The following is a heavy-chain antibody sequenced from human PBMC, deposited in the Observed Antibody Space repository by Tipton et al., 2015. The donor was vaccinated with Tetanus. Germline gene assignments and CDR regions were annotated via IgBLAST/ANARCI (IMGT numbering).Heavy chain of an antibody. J-gene: IGHJ5*01. CDR3: ARGRLTYYYGSGSRGWFEF. D-gene: IGHD3-10*01. CDR1: GGSITSYY. V-gene: IGHV4-59*13. Sequence: GLVKPSETLSLTCNVSGGSITSYYWSWIRQRPGRGLEWVGYVHYTGKDNYSPSLRSRVTLSVDTSKNQFSLKMNSVTAADMAVYYCARGRLTYYYGSGSRGWFEFWGQGTPVIVSS. CDR2: VHYTGKD.